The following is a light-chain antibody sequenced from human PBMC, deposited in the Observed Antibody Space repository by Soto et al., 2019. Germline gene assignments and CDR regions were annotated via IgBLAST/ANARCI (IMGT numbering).Light chain of an antibody. CDR3: ISYAGDNKYV. CDR2: EVT. Sequence: QSVLTQPPSASGSPGQSVTISCTGTSSDVGGYSYVSWYQQHPGKAPKLMIFEVTKRPSGVPDRFSGSKSDNTASLTVSRPQAGDEADYYCISYAGDNKYVFGPGTQLTVL. J-gene: IGLJ7*01. V-gene: IGLV2-8*01. CDR1: SSDVGGYSY.